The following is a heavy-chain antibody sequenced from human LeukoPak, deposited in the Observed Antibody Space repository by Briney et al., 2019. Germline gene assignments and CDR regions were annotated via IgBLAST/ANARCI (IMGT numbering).Heavy chain of an antibody. V-gene: IGHV1-8*02. CDR2: MNPNSGNT. Sequence: GASVKVSCKASGGTFSSYAISWVRQATGQGLEWMGWMNPNSGNTGYAQEFQGRVTMTRNTSISTAYMELSSLRSEDTAVYYCARGFGGNFDYWGQGTLVTVSS. CDR1: GGTFSSYA. J-gene: IGHJ4*02. CDR3: ARGFGGNFDY. D-gene: IGHD3-16*01.